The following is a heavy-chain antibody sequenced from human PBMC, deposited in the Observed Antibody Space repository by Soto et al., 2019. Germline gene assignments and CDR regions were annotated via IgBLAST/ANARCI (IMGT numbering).Heavy chain of an antibody. CDR1: VFTFSSYA. CDR2: ISRDGSNK. CDR3: ARSRNSAVADSFDF. D-gene: IGHD1-26*01. Sequence: WWSLRLSCSASVFTFSSYAIHWFRQAPGKGLEWVAVISRDGSNKYYVDSVKGRFTISRDNSKNTLYLQMNSLRDEDTAVYYCARSRNSAVADSFDFWGQGTLVTVSS. V-gene: IGHV3-30*04. J-gene: IGHJ4*02.